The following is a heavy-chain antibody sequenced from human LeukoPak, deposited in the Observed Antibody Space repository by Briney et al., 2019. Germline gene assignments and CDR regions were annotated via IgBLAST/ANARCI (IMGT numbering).Heavy chain of an antibody. J-gene: IGHJ4*02. CDR3: TRWGVTKQLLKTAFDY. CDR2: IKTDGSST. CDR1: GFTFSDYW. V-gene: IGHV3-74*01. D-gene: IGHD3-3*01. Sequence: GGSLRLSCAASGFTFSDYWMHWVRQAPGKGLVWVSRIKTDGSSTNYADSVKDRFTISRDNAKNTLYLQMNSLTVEDTATYYCTRWGVTKQLLKTAFDYWGQGVLVTVSS.